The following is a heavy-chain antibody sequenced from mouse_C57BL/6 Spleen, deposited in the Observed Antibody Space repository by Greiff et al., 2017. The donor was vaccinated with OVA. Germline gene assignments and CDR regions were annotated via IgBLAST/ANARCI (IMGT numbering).Heavy chain of an antibody. CDR3: ARYGSSYYAMDY. CDR2: INPSNGGT. Sequence: QVQLKQPGTELVKPGASVKLSCKASGYTFTSYWMHWVKQRPGQGLEWIGNINPSNGGTNYNEKFKSKAALTVDKSSSTAYMQLSSLTSEDSAVYYCARYGSSYYAMDYWGQGTSVTVSS. J-gene: IGHJ4*01. D-gene: IGHD1-1*01. CDR1: GYTFTSYW. V-gene: IGHV1-53*01.